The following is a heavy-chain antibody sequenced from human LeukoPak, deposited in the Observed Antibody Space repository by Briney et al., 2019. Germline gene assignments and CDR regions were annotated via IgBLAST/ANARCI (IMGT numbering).Heavy chain of an antibody. D-gene: IGHD4-17*01. V-gene: IGHV1-2*02. J-gene: IGHJ4*02. CDR2: INPNSGGT. CDR1: GYTFTSYA. Sequence: GASVKVSCKASGYTFTSYAMNWVRQAPGQGLEWMGWINPNSGGTNYAQKFQGRVTMTRDTSISTAYMELSRLRSDDTAVYYCAGGRGYGDYYFDYWGQGTLVTVSS. CDR3: AGGRGYGDYYFDY.